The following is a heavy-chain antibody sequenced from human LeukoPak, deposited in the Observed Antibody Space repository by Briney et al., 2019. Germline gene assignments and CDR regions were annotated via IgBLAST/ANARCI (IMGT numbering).Heavy chain of an antibody. CDR2: ISAYNGNT. J-gene: IGHJ5*02. CDR1: GYTFTSYG. V-gene: IGHV1-18*01. CDR3: AGTGELGYCSSTSCYNWFDP. Sequence: GASVKVSCKASGYTFTSYGISWVRQAPGQGLEWMGWISAYNGNTNYAQKLQGRVTMTTDTSTSTAYMELSRLRSDDTAVYYCAGTGELGYCSSTSCYNWFDPWGQGTLVTVSS. D-gene: IGHD2-2*01.